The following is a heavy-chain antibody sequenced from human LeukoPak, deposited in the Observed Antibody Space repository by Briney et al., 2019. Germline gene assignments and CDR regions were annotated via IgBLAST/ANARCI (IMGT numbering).Heavy chain of an antibody. D-gene: IGHD2-21*02. V-gene: IGHV1-2*02. J-gene: IGHJ3*02. CDR3: AKRGLGDREAFDI. Sequence: EASVKVSCKASGYTFTGYYMHWVRQAPGQGLEWMGWINPNSGGTNYAQKFQGRVTMTRDTSISTAYMELSRLRSDDTAVYYCAKRGLGDREAFDIWGQGTMVTVSS. CDR2: INPNSGGT. CDR1: GYTFTGYY.